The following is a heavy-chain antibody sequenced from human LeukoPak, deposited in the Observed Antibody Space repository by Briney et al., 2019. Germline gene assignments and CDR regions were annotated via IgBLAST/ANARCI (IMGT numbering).Heavy chain of an antibody. CDR3: AKLGSDWRYFDY. CDR2: ISGGGGST. J-gene: IGHJ4*02. D-gene: IGHD6-19*01. CDR1: GFTFSTYA. V-gene: IGHV3-23*01. Sequence: GGSLRLSCAASGFTFSTYAMSWVRQAPGKGLEWVSHISGGGGSTYYADSVKGRFTISRDNSKSTLYLQMNSLRAEDTAVYYCAKLGSDWRYFDYWGQGTLVTVSS.